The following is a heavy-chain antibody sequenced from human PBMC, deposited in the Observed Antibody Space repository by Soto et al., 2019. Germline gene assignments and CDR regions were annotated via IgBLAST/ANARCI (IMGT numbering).Heavy chain of an antibody. CDR3: ARDRAYYESSGLYFDY. J-gene: IGHJ4*02. CDR1: GDSIRSYY. CDR2: IYDSGST. Sequence: PSETPSLTCTVSGDSIRSYYWSWIRQPPGKGLEWIGYIYDSGSTNYNPSLKSRVTISVDTSKSQFSLKLSSVTAADTAVYYCARDRAYYESSGLYFDYWGQGTLVTVSS. V-gene: IGHV4-59*01. D-gene: IGHD3-22*01.